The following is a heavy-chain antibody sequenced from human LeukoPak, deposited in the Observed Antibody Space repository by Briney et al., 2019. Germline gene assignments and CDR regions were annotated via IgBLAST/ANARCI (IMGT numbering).Heavy chain of an antibody. V-gene: IGHV3-23*01. D-gene: IGHD5-24*01. J-gene: IGHJ5*02. CDR3: ARSPTAINGYFDP. Sequence: GSLRLSCAASGFTFSSYAMNWVRQAPGKGLEWVSVISGGGGSTYYADSVKGRFTISRDNSKNTLYLQMNSLRADDTVVYYCARSPTAINGYFDPWGQGTLSPSPQ. CDR2: ISGGGGST. CDR1: GFTFSSYA.